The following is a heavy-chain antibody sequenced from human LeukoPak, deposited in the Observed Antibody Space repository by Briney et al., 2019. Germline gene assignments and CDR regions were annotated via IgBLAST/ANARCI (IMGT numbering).Heavy chain of an antibody. CDR1: GGSMSDYY. Sequence: SETLSLTCSVSGGSMSDYYWSWIRQSPGKGREWIGCLYCIGTTNSNPSLKSRLTISQDTSENQFSLRLNSVTAADTGVYYCASQAALDYFDYWGQGILVTVSS. V-gene: IGHV4-59*01. J-gene: IGHJ4*02. CDR3: ASQAALDYFDY. CDR2: LYCIGTT.